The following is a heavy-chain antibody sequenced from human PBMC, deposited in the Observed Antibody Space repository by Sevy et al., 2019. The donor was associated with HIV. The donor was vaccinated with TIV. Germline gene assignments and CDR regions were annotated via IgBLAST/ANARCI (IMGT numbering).Heavy chain of an antibody. V-gene: IGHV3-23*01. CDR2: ISGTGTST. J-gene: IGHJ4*02. CDR3: AHDLRRRTSVTREIDY. Sequence: GGSLRLSCAASGFTMSSSAMSWVRQAPGKGLEWVSLISGTGTSTYYANSVKGRFAISKDKSKSTLYLQMNSLRAEDTAMYYCAHDLRRRTSVTREIDYWGQGTLVTVSS. CDR1: GFTMSSSA. D-gene: IGHD4-17*01.